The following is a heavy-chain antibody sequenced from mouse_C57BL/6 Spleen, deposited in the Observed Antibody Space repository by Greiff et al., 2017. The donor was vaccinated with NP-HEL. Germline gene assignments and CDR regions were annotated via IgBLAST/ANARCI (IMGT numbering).Heavy chain of an antibody. J-gene: IGHJ4*01. D-gene: IGHD1-1*01. CDR1: GYTFTSYW. V-gene: IGHV1-50*01. CDR3: ASYYYGSSYSSYYAMDY. CDR2: IDPSDSYT. Sequence: QQSGAELVKPGASVKLSCKASGYTFTSYWMQWVNQRPGQGLAWIGEIDPSDSYTNYNQKFKGKATLTVDTTSSTAYMQLSNLTTEDSAVYYSASYYYGSSYSSYYAMDYWGQGTSVTVSS.